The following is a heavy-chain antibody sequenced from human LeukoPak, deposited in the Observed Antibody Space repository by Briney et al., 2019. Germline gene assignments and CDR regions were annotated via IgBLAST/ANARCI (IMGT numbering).Heavy chain of an antibody. V-gene: IGHV3-30*02. J-gene: IGHJ4*02. CDR1: GFSFTNYG. Sequence: AGGSLRLSCEPSGFSFTNYGMHWVRQAPGKGLEWVAFIRYDGSNKNYADSVKGRFTISRDNSKKTLYLEMNSLRAEDTAVYYCAKVRAATTFLVDYWGQGTLVTVSS. CDR2: IRYDGSNK. D-gene: IGHD1/OR15-1a*01. CDR3: AKVRAATTFLVDY.